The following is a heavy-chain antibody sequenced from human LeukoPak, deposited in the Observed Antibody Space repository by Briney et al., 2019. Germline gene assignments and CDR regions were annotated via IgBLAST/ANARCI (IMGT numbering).Heavy chain of an antibody. V-gene: IGHV3-30*04. CDR1: GFTFSSYA. Sequence: PGRSLRLSCAASGFTFSSYAMHWVRQAPGKGLEWVAVISYDGSNKYYADSVKGRFTISRDNSKNTLYLQMNSLRAEDTAVYYCAKGITMIVVVILWGQGTMVTVSS. CDR2: ISYDGSNK. CDR3: AKGITMIVVVIL. J-gene: IGHJ3*01. D-gene: IGHD3-22*01.